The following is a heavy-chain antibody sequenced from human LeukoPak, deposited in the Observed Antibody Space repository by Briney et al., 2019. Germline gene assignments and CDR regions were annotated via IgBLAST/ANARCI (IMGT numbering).Heavy chain of an antibody. V-gene: IGHV3-9*01. Sequence: GGSLRLSCAASGFTFDDYAMHWVRQAPGKGLEWVSGISWNSGSIGYADSVKGRFTISRDNAKNSLYLQMNSLRAEDTALYYCAKEEDSYFDYWGQGTLVTVSS. CDR2: ISWNSGSI. J-gene: IGHJ4*02. D-gene: IGHD2-15*01. CDR1: GFTFDDYA. CDR3: AKEEDSYFDY.